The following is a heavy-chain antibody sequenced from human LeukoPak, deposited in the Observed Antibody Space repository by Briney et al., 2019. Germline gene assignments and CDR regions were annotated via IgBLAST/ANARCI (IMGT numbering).Heavy chain of an antibody. Sequence: GGSLRLSCAASGFTFSSYGMHWVRQAPGKGLEWVAVICYDGSNKYYADSVKGRFTISRDNYKNTLYLQMNSLRAEDTAVYYCARDRVGYCSSTSCYARLGWFDPWGQGTLVTVSS. CDR3: ARDRVGYCSSTSCYARLGWFDP. CDR2: ICYDGSNK. J-gene: IGHJ5*02. V-gene: IGHV3-33*01. D-gene: IGHD2-2*01. CDR1: GFTFSSYG.